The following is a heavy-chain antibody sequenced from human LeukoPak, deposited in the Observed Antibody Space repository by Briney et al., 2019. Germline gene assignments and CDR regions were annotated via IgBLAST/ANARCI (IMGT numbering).Heavy chain of an antibody. Sequence: SETLSLTCTVSDYSIGNYYWSWIRQSPGKVLQWIGYIYFSGSTNYNPSLKRRVTMSVVTSKNQFSLRLTSVTAADTATYYCARVGGSNFYNYGMDVWGQGTTVIVSS. V-gene: IGHV4-59*01. CDR1: DYSIGNYY. J-gene: IGHJ6*02. D-gene: IGHD4-4*01. CDR2: IYFSGST. CDR3: ARVGGSNFYNYGMDV.